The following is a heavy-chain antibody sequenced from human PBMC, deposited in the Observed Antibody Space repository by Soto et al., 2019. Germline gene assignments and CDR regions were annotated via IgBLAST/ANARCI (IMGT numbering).Heavy chain of an antibody. D-gene: IGHD3-16*01. CDR3: ARGSALGAES. CDR1: GGTLTTFT. Sequence: QVHLVQSGAVIKKPGSSVKVSCQASGGTLTTFTVSWVRQAPGQALEWMGGIIPLFGSTNYAQRFQGRLTIPAPNSTATAYSVLRRLRCDDTAVYYRARGSALGAESWGQGILVTVS. V-gene: IGHV1-69*06. CDR2: IIPLFGST. J-gene: IGHJ1*01.